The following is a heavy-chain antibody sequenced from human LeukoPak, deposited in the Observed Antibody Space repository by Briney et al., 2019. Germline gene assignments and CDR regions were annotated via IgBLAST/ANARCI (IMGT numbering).Heavy chain of an antibody. Sequence: GGSLRLSCAASGFTFDDYGLSWVRQVSGKGLEWVSGTNWNGGSTGYADSVKGRFTISRDNAKKSLYLQTNSLRAEDTALYHCARVSSGGSFYYFDYWGQGTLVTVSS. CDR3: ARVSSGGSFYYFDY. CDR1: GFTFDDYG. V-gene: IGHV3-20*01. CDR2: TNWNGGST. J-gene: IGHJ4*02. D-gene: IGHD6-19*01.